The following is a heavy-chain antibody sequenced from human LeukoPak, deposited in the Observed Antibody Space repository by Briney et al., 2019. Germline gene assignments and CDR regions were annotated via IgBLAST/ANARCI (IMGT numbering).Heavy chain of an antibody. D-gene: IGHD4/OR15-4a*01. CDR3: ARSWSYGGLKFDY. J-gene: IGHJ4*02. Sequence: PGGSLRLSCAASGFTFSSFSMNWVRQAPGKGLEWVSSISSSSSYIYYADSVKGRFTISRDNARNSLYLQMNSLRAEDTAVYYCARSWSYGGLKFDYWGQGTLVTVSS. CDR1: GFTFSSFS. CDR2: ISSSSSYI. V-gene: IGHV3-21*01.